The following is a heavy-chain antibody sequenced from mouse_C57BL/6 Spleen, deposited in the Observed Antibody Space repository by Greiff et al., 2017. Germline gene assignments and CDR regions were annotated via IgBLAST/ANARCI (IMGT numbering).Heavy chain of an antibody. Sequence: QVQLQQPGTELVKPGASVKLSCKASGYTFTSYWMHWVKQRPGQGLEWIGNINPSNGGINYNEKFKSKATLTVDKSSSTAYMQLSSLTSEDSAVYYCALTTVVSYWYFDVGGTGTTVTVSS. CDR2: INPSNGGI. D-gene: IGHD1-1*01. CDR3: ALTTVVSYWYFDV. J-gene: IGHJ1*03. CDR1: GYTFTSYW. V-gene: IGHV1-53*01.